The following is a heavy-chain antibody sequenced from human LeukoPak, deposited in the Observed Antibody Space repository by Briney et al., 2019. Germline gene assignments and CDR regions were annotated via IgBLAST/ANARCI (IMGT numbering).Heavy chain of an antibody. CDR2: IDSNGGGA. D-gene: IGHD6-13*01. Sequence: GGSLRLSCATSGFAFNIYWMQWVRQVPGKGLVWVSRIDSNGGGATYADSVKGRFTTSRDNGNNTMYLQMNSLRAEDTAIYYCARAKYSSRWSLDYWGQGALVTVSS. CDR1: GFAFNIYW. V-gene: IGHV3-74*03. CDR3: ARAKYSSRWSLDY. J-gene: IGHJ4*02.